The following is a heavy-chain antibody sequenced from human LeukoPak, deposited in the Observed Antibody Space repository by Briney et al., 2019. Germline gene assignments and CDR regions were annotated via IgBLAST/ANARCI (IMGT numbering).Heavy chain of an antibody. J-gene: IGHJ4*02. CDR2: IYYSGST. CDR3: ARVGRSSSSFDY. D-gene: IGHD6-6*01. CDR1: GGSISSYY. V-gene: IGHV4-59*12. Sequence: PSETLSLTCTVSGGSISSYYWSWIRQPPGKGLEWIGYIYYSGSTNYNPSLKSRVTMSVDTSKNQFSLKLSSVTAADTAVYYCARVGRSSSSFDYWGQGTLVTVSS.